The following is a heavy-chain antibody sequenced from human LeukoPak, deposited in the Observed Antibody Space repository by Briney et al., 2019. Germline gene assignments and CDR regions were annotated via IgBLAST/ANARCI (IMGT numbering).Heavy chain of an antibody. D-gene: IGHD3-10*01. CDR1: GGSISSYY. CDR3: ARGHYGSGYNWFDP. V-gene: IGHV4-4*07. CDR2: IYTSGST. Sequence: SETLSLTCTVSGGSISSYYWSRIRQPAGKGLEWIGRIYTSGSTNYNPSLKSRVTMSVDTSKNQFSLKLSSVTAADTAVYYCARGHYGSGYNWFDPRGQGTLVTVSS. J-gene: IGHJ5*02.